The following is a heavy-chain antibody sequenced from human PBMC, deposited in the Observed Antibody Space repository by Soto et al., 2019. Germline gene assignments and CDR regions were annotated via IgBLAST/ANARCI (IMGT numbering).Heavy chain of an antibody. CDR2: IYYSGST. Sequence: KPSETLSLTCTVSGGSISSGGYYWSWIRQHPGKGLEWIGYIYYSGSTYYNPSLKSRVTISVDTSKNQFSLKLSSVTAADTAVYYCARWGLSSSWYYFDYWGQGTLVTVSS. CDR1: GGSISSGGYY. CDR3: ARWGLSSSWYYFDY. D-gene: IGHD6-13*01. J-gene: IGHJ4*02. V-gene: IGHV4-31*03.